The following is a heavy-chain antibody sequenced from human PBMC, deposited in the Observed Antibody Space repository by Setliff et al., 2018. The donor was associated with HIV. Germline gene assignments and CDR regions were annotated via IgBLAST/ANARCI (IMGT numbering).Heavy chain of an antibody. CDR3: ARALYGDYGGDINWFDP. V-gene: IGHV7-4-1*02. D-gene: IGHD4-17*01. J-gene: IGHJ5*02. CDR1: GYTFTTYG. Sequence: GASVKVSCKASGYTFTTYGMNWVRQAPGQGLEWMGWINTDTGNPTYAQGFTGRFVFSVDTSVTTAYLQISSLKAEDTAVYYCARALYGDYGGDINWFDPWGQGTLVTVSS. CDR2: INTDTGNP.